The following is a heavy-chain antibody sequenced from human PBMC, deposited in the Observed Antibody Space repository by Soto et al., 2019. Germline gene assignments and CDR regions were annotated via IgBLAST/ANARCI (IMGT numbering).Heavy chain of an antibody. Sequence: GSGPTLVNPTQTLTLTCTFSGFSLSTSGVGVGWIRQPPGKALEWLALIYWDDDKRFSPSLKSRLTITKDTSKNQVVLTMTNTDPVDTATYYCAHTRIAARPGLWFDPWGQGTLVTVSS. CDR2: IYWDDDK. D-gene: IGHD6-6*01. CDR1: GFSLSTSGVG. J-gene: IGHJ5*02. V-gene: IGHV2-5*02. CDR3: AHTRIAARPGLWFDP.